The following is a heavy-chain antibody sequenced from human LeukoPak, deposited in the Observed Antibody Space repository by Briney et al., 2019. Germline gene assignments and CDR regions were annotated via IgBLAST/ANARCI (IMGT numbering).Heavy chain of an antibody. V-gene: IGHV3-72*01. D-gene: IGHD2-21*02. CDR3: ARRVFGGNCYYDY. CDR2: TGSKANRYTT. Sequence: GWSLTLSCAASGFTFSDHYMDWLGQAPGKGLEWVGRTGSKANRYTTDYASSVKGRFTISRDDSKNSLYLQMNSLKTDDTAVYYCARRVFGGNCYYDYWGQGTLVTVSS. CDR1: GFTFSDHY. J-gene: IGHJ4*02.